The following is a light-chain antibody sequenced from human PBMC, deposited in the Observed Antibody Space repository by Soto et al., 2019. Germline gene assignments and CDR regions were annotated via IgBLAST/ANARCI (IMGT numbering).Light chain of an antibody. J-gene: IGKJ4*01. CDR1: QSVSIH. V-gene: IGKV3-11*01. CDR3: QQRSSWPLT. CDR2: DAS. Sequence: EIVLTQSPATLSLSPGERATLSCRASQSVSIHLAWYQQKPGQAPRLLIYDASNRVIGIPARFSGSGSGTDFSLTISSLEPEDFAVYYCQQRSSWPLTFGGGTKVDIK.